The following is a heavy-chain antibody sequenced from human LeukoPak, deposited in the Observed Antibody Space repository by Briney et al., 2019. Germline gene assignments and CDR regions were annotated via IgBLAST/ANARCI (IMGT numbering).Heavy chain of an antibody. CDR1: GGSISSYY. V-gene: IGHV4-59*12. D-gene: IGHD2-2*01. J-gene: IGHJ6*02. Sequence: SETLSLTCTVSGGSISSYYWSWIRQPPGKGLEWIGYIYYSGSTNYNPSLKSRVTISVDTSKDQFSLNLSSVTAADTAVYYCARDVVVVPAAIHYGMDVWGQGTTVTVSS. CDR2: IYYSGST. CDR3: ARDVVVVPAAIHYGMDV.